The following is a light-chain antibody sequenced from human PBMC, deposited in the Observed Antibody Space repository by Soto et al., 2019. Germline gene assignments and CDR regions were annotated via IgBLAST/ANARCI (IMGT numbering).Light chain of an antibody. CDR3: QQYGSSPWT. CDR1: QSVRSSY. Sequence: EIVLTQSPGTLSLSPGERATLSCRASQSVRSSYLAWYQQKPGQAPRLLIYGASSRATGIPDRFSGSGSGTDFTFTISRLEPEDFAVYYCQQYGSSPWTFGQGTKVDIK. CDR2: GAS. V-gene: IGKV3-20*01. J-gene: IGKJ1*01.